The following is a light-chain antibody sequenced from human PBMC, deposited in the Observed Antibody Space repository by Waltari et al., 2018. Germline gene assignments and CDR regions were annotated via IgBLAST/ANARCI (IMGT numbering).Light chain of an antibody. V-gene: IGLV2-11*01. CDR2: DVT. CDR3: CSYAGSWV. Sequence: QSALTQPRSVSGSPGQSVTISCAGTGRDVGDFNYVSWYQQHPVKAPKLVIYDVTNRPSGVPDRFSGSKSGTSASLTVSGLQAEDEADYYCCSYAGSWVFGGGTKLTVL. CDR1: GRDVGDFNY. J-gene: IGLJ3*02.